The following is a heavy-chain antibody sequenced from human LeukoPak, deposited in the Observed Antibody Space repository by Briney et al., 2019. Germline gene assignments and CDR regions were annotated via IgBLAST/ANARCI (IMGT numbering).Heavy chain of an antibody. Sequence: GGSLRLSCAASGFTFGSYGMHWVRQAPGKGLDWVAFVRYDGNNPYYSASVKGRFTISRDNPKNTVLLQMNNLRLEDAAVYYCARGSRYGDYPYYCGFWGQGTLVTVSS. CDR2: VRYDGNNP. J-gene: IGHJ4*02. CDR1: GFTFGSYG. V-gene: IGHV3-30*02. D-gene: IGHD4-17*01. CDR3: ARGSRYGDYPYYCGF.